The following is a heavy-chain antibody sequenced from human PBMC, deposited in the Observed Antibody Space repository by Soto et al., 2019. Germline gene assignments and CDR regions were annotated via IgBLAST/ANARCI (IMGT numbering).Heavy chain of an antibody. CDR1: GYTFTNYA. V-gene: IGHV1-3*01. CDR2: INAGNGNT. CDR3: ARAGFCSTTSCSDAFDI. D-gene: IGHD2-2*01. Sequence: QVQLVQSGAEVKKPGASVKVSCKASGYTFTNYAMHLVRQAPGQRPEWMGWINAGNGNTKFSQRFQGRVTITRDTSANIAYMELSSLTSEGTAVYYCARAGFCSTTSCSDAFDIWGQGTMVTVSS. J-gene: IGHJ3*02.